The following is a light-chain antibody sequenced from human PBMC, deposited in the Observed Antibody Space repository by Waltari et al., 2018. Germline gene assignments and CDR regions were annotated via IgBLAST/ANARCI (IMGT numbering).Light chain of an antibody. J-gene: IGLJ3*02. CDR3: AAWDDSLNGL. Sequence: QSVLTQPPSASGTPGQTVTISCSGSSSNIGTNAVHWYQQLPGTAPRLLIFNNDQRLSGVHDRFSASKSGTSASLAISGIQSEDEADYYCAAWDDSLNGLFGGGTKLTVL. V-gene: IGLV1-44*01. CDR1: SSNIGTNA. CDR2: NND.